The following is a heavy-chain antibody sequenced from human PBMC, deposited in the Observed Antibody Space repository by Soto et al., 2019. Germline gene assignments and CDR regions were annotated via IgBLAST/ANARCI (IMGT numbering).Heavy chain of an antibody. Sequence: GASVKVSCKASGYTFTSYAMHWVRQAPGQRLEWMGWINAGNGNTKYSQKFQGRVTITRGTSASTAYMELSSLRSEDTAVYYCARGEVRGVLVDYWGQGTLVTVSS. J-gene: IGHJ4*02. V-gene: IGHV1-3*01. CDR2: INAGNGNT. D-gene: IGHD3-10*01. CDR3: ARGEVRGVLVDY. CDR1: GYTFTSYA.